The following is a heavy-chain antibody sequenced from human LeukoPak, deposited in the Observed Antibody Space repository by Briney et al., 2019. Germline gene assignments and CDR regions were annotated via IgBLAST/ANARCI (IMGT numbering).Heavy chain of an antibody. J-gene: IGHJ4*02. CDR3: ARGSSSWYVPFDY. D-gene: IGHD6-13*01. CDR1: GFTFSSYA. CDR2: ISYDGSNK. Sequence: PGGSLRLSCAASGFTFSSYAMHWVRQAPGKGLEWVAVISYDGSNKYYADSVKGRFTISRDNSKNTLYLQMNSLRAEDMAVYYCARGSSSWYVPFDYSGQGTLVTVSS. V-gene: IGHV3-30-3*01.